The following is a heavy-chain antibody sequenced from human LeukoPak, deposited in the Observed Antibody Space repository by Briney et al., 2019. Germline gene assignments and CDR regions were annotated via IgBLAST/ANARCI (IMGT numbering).Heavy chain of an antibody. CDR1: GFTFRSCE. V-gene: IGHV3-48*03. Sequence: GGSLRLSCAASGFTFRSCELSWVRQAPAKGLEWVSYISGSSSYIYYADSVKGRFTISRDNAKNSLYLQMNSLRAEDTAVYYCAKDPWGGYSYWGQGILVIVSS. J-gene: IGHJ4*02. CDR3: AKDPWGGYSY. CDR2: ISGSSSYI. D-gene: IGHD5-12*01.